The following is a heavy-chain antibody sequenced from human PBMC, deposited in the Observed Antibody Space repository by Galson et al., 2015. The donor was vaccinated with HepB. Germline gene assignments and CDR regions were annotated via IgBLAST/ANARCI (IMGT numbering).Heavy chain of an antibody. V-gene: IGHV3-30*18. CDR2: ISYDGSNK. D-gene: IGHD5-18*01. CDR1: GFTFSSYG. J-gene: IGHJ4*02. CDR3: AKDRGYSYGGFDY. Sequence: LRLSCAASGFTFSSYGMHWVRQAPGKGLEWVAVISYDGSNKYYADSVKGRFTISRDNSKNTLYLQMNSLRAEDTAVYYCAKDRGYSYGGFDYWGQGTLVTVSS.